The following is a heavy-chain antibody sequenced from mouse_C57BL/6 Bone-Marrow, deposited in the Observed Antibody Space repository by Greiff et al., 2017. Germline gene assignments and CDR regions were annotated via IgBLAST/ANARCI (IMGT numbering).Heavy chain of an antibody. CDR2: IHPNSGST. V-gene: IGHV1-64*01. D-gene: IGHD4-1*01. Sequence: VKLQQPGAELVKPGASVKLSCTASGYTFTSYWMHWVKQRPGQGLEWIGRIHPNSGSTNYNEKFKSKATLTVDKSSSTAYMQLSSLTSEDSAVYYCARLGWFAYWGQGTLVTVSA. CDR1: GYTFTSYW. J-gene: IGHJ3*01. CDR3: ARLGWFAY.